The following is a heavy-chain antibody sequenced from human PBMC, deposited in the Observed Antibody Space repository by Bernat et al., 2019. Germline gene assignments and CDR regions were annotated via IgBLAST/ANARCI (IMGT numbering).Heavy chain of an antibody. CDR1: GGSISSYY. CDR3: ARGRDEDNNGMDV. J-gene: IGHJ6*02. CDR2: IYYSGST. V-gene: IGHV4-59*01. Sequence: QVQLQESGPGLVKPSETLSLTCTVSGGSISSYYWSWIRQPPGKGLEWIGYIYYSGSTNYNPSLKSRVTISVDTSKNHFSLKLSSVTAADTAIYYCARGRDEDNNGMDVWGQGTTVTVSS.